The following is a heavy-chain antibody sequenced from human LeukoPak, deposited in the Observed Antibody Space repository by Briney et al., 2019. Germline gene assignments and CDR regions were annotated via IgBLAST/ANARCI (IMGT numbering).Heavy chain of an antibody. J-gene: IGHJ4*02. Sequence: GGSLRLSCAASGFTFSSYGMHWVRQAPGKGLEWVAVIWYDGSNKYYADSVKGRFTISRDNSENTLYLQMNSLRAEDTAVYYCAKDGGYSGSYFDYWGQGTLVTGSS. CDR3: AKDGGYSGSYFDY. V-gene: IGHV3-33*06. CDR1: GFTFSSYG. CDR2: IWYDGSNK. D-gene: IGHD1-26*01.